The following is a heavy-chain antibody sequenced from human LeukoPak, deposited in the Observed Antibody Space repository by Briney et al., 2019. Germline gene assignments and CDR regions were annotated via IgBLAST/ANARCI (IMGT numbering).Heavy chain of an antibody. CDR1: GFTFSSYS. CDR3: ARDSHHPATDNAFDI. Sequence: PGGSLRLSCAGSGFTFSSYSMNWVRQAPGKGLEWVSSISSSSSYIYYADSVKGRFTISRDNAKNSLYLQMNSLRAEDTAVYYCARDSHHPATDNAFDIWGQGTMVTVSS. CDR2: ISSSSSYI. V-gene: IGHV3-21*01. D-gene: IGHD2-21*02. J-gene: IGHJ3*02.